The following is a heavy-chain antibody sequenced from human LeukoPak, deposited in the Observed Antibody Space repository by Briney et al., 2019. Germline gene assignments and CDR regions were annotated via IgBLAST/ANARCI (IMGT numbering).Heavy chain of an antibody. Sequence: PGGSLRLSCVASGFSFNTYGMHWVRQAPGKGLERVGVIWYDESNIYYGDSVKGRFTISRDNSKKTLYLQMNSLRAEDTAVYYCAKDGPLLWFGPTDAWGQGILVTVSS. D-gene: IGHD3-10*01. V-gene: IGHV3-33*06. CDR2: IWYDESNI. J-gene: IGHJ5*02. CDR1: GFSFNTYG. CDR3: AKDGPLLWFGPTDA.